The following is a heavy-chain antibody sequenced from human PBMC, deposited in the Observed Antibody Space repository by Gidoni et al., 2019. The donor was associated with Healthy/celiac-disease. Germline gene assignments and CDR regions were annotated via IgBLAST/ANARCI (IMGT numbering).Heavy chain of an antibody. CDR2: INPNSGNT. J-gene: IGHJ4*02. Sequence: QVQLVQSGAEVKKPGASVKVSCKASGYTFTSYDLNWVRQATGQGLEWMGWINPNSGNTGYAQKFQGRVTMTRNTSISTAYMVLSSLRSEDTAVYYGARVPLDWQGSDYWGQGTLVSVSS. D-gene: IGHD2-21*01. CDR3: ARVPLDWQGSDY. CDR1: GYTFTSYD. V-gene: IGHV1-8*01.